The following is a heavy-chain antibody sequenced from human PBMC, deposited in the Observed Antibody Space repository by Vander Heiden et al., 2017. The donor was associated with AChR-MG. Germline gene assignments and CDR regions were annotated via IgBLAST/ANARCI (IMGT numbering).Heavy chain of an antibody. CDR2: ISYDGSNK. CDR1: RFTFSGYG. J-gene: IGHJ5*02. Sequence: QVQLVESGGGVVQLGRSLRLSWAAPRFTFSGYGMHWVRQAPGKGLEWVAVISYDGSNKYYADSVKGRFTISRDNSKNTLYLQMNSLRAEDTAVYYCAKDPSIAVAGTWFDPWGQGTLVTVSS. D-gene: IGHD6-19*01. CDR3: AKDPSIAVAGTWFDP. V-gene: IGHV3-30*18.